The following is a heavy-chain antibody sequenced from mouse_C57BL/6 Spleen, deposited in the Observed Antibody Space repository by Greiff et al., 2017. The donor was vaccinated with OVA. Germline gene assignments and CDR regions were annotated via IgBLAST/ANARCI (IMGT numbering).Heavy chain of an antibody. CDR1: GYSITSGYY. V-gene: IGHV3-6*01. CDR2: ISYDGSN. D-gene: IGHD3-1*01. J-gene: IGHJ2*01. Sequence: EVKLQESGPGLVKPSQSLSLTCSVTGYSITSGYYWNWIRQFPGNKLEWMGYISYDGSNNYNPSLKNRISITRDTSKNQFFLKLNSVTTEDTATYYCARERGTVGYFDYWGQGTTLTVSS. CDR3: ARERGTVGYFDY.